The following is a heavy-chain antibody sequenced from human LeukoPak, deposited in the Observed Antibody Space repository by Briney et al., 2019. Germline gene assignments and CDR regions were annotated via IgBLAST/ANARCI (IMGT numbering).Heavy chain of an antibody. CDR3: AAPVDYGSGSYLS. CDR1: GGSISSGDYY. CDR2: IYYSGST. J-gene: IGHJ5*02. V-gene: IGHV4-30-4*01. D-gene: IGHD3-10*01. Sequence: PSETLSLTCTVSGGSISSGDYYWSWIRQPPGKGLEWIGHIYYSGSTYYNPSLKSRVTISVDTSKNQFSLKLSSVTAADTAVYYCAAPVDYGSGSYLSWGQGTLVTVSS.